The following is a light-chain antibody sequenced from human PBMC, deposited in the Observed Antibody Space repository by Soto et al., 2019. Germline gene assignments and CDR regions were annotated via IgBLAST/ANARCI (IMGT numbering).Light chain of an antibody. V-gene: IGLV1-44*01. Sequence: QSVLTQPPSASGTPGQSVTISCSGSTSNIGSNTVNWYQQLPGTAPKLLVYSNDQRPSGVPDRFSASKSGTSAFLAISGLQSEDEADYDCAVWDDSLNAWVFGGGTQLTDL. CDR1: TSNIGSNT. J-gene: IGLJ3*02. CDR3: AVWDDSLNAWV. CDR2: SND.